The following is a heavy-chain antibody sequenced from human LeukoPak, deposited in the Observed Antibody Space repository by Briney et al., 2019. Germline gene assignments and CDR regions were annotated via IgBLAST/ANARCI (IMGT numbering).Heavy chain of an antibody. J-gene: IGHJ4*02. CDR1: GFTFSDFG. CDR2: ISYDGSNK. D-gene: IGHD1-14*01. CDR3: AREVWGPEY. V-gene: IGHV3-30*03. Sequence: QAGGSLRLSCAASGFTFSDFGMHWVRQAPGKGLEWVAVISYDGSNKYYADSVKGRFTISRDNTKNSVYLQMSSLRAEDTAVYYCAREVWGPEYWGQGTLVTVSS.